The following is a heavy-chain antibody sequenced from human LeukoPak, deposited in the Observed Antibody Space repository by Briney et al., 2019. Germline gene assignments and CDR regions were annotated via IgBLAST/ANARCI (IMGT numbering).Heavy chain of an antibody. CDR1: GFTFDDYA. D-gene: IGHD4-23*01. J-gene: IGHJ4*02. CDR3: AKSWPYGGFDY. Sequence: GGSLRLSCAASGFTFDDYAMHWVRQAPGKGLEWVSGISWNSGSIGYADSVKGRFTISRDNAKNSLYLQMNSLRAEDTALYYCAKSWPYGGFDYWGQGTLVTVSS. V-gene: IGHV3-9*01. CDR2: ISWNSGSI.